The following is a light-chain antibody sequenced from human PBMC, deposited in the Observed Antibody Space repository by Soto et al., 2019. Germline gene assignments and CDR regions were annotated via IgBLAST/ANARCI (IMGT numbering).Light chain of an antibody. CDR3: QQSYSIPWT. CDR1: QIITSY. V-gene: IGKV1-39*01. Sequence: DIQMTQSPSSLSASVVDRFTITFLASQIITSYLNWYQQKPGKAPQLLISTAASLHSGVPARFSGSGSATDFTLTIIGLQPEDFATYYCQQSYSIPWTFGQGTKVDIK. J-gene: IGKJ1*01. CDR2: TAA.